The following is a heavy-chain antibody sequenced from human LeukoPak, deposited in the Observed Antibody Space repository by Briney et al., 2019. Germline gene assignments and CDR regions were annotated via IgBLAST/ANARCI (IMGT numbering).Heavy chain of an antibody. J-gene: IGHJ4*02. D-gene: IGHD4-17*01. CDR1: GSTLTNYG. V-gene: IGHV1-18*01. CDR2: ISPYKGDR. CDR3: ATEGGVKPTYYGDNVY. Sequence: ASVKVSCKACGSTLTNYGITCVRRAPGQGLEWMGWISPYKGDRNYAQSLQGRVTMTTDTSTSTAYMEVRSLRSDDTAVYYCATEGGVKPTYYGDNVYGGQGTLVTVS.